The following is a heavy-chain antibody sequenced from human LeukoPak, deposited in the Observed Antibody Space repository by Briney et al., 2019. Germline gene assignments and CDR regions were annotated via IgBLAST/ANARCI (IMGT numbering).Heavy chain of an antibody. J-gene: IGHJ5*02. CDR1: GYTFTGYY. CDR2: INPNSGGT. D-gene: IGHD6-19*01. CDR3: ARAVSSGWYNWFDP. Sequence: KVSCKASGYTFTGYYMHWVRQAPGQGLEWMGWINPNSGGTNYAQKFQGRVTMTRDTSISTAYMELSRLRSDDTAVYYCARAVSSGWYNWFDPWGQGTLVTISS. V-gene: IGHV1-2*02.